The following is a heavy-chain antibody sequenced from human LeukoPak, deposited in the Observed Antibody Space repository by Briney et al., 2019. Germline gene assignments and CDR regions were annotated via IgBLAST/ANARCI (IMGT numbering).Heavy chain of an antibody. Sequence: PGGSLRLSCAASGFTFSSYGMHWVRQAPGKGLEWVAFIRYDGSNKYYADSVKGRFTISRDNSKNTLYLQMNSLRAEDTAVYYCMGSVPLGEGDAFDIWGQGTMVTVSS. CDR3: MGSVPLGEGDAFDI. V-gene: IGHV3-30*02. CDR1: GFTFSSYG. J-gene: IGHJ3*02. CDR2: IRYDGSNK. D-gene: IGHD4-17*01.